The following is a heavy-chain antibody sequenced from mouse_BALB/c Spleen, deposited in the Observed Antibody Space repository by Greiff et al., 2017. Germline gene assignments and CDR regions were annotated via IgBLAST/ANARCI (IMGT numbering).Heavy chain of an antibody. Sequence: QVQLQQSGAELVRPGTSVKVSCKASGYAFTNYLIEWVKQRPGQGLEWIGVINPGSGGTNYNEKFKGKATITADTSSNTAYLQLSSLTSEDTAVYYCARSNWAGFAYWGQGTLVTVSA. V-gene: IGHV1-54*02. CDR1: GYAFTNYL. CDR2: INPGSGGT. D-gene: IGHD4-1*01. CDR3: ARSNWAGFAY. J-gene: IGHJ3*01.